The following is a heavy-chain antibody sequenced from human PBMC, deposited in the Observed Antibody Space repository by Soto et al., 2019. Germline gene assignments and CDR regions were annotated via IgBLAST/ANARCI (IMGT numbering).Heavy chain of an antibody. D-gene: IGHD2-8*01. V-gene: IGHV1-18*01. CDR2: ISAYNGNT. CDR1: VYTLTGYG. Sequence: VKLSCKAAVYTLTGYGISWLRQAPGQGLEWMGWISAYNGNTNYAQKLQGRVTMTTDTSTSTAYMELSRLRSDDTAVYYCARDRSLMVYAIHDYYGMDVWGQGTTVTVSS. CDR3: ARDRSLMVYAIHDYYGMDV. J-gene: IGHJ6*02.